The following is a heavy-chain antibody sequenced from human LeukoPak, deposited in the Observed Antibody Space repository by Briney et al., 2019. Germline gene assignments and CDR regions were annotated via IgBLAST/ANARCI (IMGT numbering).Heavy chain of an antibody. CDR2: ISYDGSEK. CDR3: AKDQTSGWHYFDY. D-gene: IGHD6-19*01. Sequence: GGSLRLSCAASGFSFSSYGMHWVRQAPGKGLEWVAVISYDGSEKYYADSVKGRFTISRDNSKNTLYLQMNSLRAEDTAVYFCAKDQTSGWHYFDYWGQGTPVTVSS. V-gene: IGHV3-30*18. CDR1: GFSFSSYG. J-gene: IGHJ4*02.